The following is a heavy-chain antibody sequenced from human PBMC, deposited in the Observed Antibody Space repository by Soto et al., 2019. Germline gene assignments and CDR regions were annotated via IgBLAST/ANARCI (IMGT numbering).Heavy chain of an antibody. V-gene: IGHV3-30*03. CDR2: ISYDGSNK. CDR1: GFTFSNYG. Sequence: QVQLVESGGGVVQPGRSLRLSCAASGFTFSNYGMHWVRQGPGKGLEWVAAISYDGSNKYYADSVRGRFTISRDNSKNTLYLQMNSLRAEDPAVYYCATSEYSSNWYYFDYWGQGTLVTVSS. J-gene: IGHJ4*02. CDR3: ATSEYSSNWYYFDY. D-gene: IGHD6-13*01.